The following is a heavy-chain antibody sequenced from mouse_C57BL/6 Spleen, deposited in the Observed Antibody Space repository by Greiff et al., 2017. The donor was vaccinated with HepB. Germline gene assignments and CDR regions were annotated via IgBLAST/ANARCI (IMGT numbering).Heavy chain of an antibody. Sequence: VQLQQSGAELVRPGSSVKLSCKASGYTFTSYWMHWVKQRPIQGLEWIGNIDPSDSETHYNQKFKDKATLTVDKSSSTAYMQPSSLTSEDSAVYYCARWLPYAMDYWGQGTSVTVSS. D-gene: IGHD2-2*01. CDR3: ARWLPYAMDY. V-gene: IGHV1-52*01. CDR2: IDPSDSET. CDR1: GYTFTSYW. J-gene: IGHJ4*01.